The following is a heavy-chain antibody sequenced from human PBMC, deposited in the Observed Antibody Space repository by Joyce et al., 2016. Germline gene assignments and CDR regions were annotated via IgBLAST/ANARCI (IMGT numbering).Heavy chain of an antibody. CDR3: ARDGGYYFDY. D-gene: IGHD3-16*01. Sequence: VHLQESGPGLVKPSETLSLTCTVSGDSVTSLFWNWIRQPPGKGLEWVAHISSTGSTKYNPSLKSRATMSLDAPRNHFSLNLTSVTAADTAIYYCARDGGYYFDYWGQGTLVAVSS. CDR2: ISSTGST. V-gene: IGHV4-59*02. CDR1: GDSVTSLF. J-gene: IGHJ4*02.